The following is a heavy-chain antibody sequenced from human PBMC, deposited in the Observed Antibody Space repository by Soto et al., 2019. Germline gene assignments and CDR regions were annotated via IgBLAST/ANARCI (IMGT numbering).Heavy chain of an antibody. CDR2: IYSGGST. Sequence: EVQLVESGGGLVQPGGSLRLSCAASGFTVSTKYMRCVRQAPGKGLEWVSVIYSGGSTFYADSVRGRFTISRDKSRKTVNLQMNSVRAEDTAVYYCARDPWAADYWGQGTLVTVSS. CDR3: ARDPWAADY. J-gene: IGHJ4*02. CDR1: GFTVSTKY. V-gene: IGHV3-66*01. D-gene: IGHD3-16*01.